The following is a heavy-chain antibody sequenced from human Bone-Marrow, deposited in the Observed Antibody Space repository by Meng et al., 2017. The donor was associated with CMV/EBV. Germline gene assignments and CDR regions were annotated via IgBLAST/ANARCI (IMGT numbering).Heavy chain of an antibody. CDR3: ARAGFLEWLYTTYFDY. CDR2: INHSGST. Sequence: GSLRLSCAVYGGSFSGYYWSWIRQPPGKGLEWIGEINHSGSTNYNPSLKSRVTISVDTSKNQFSLKLSSVTAADTAVYYCARAGFLEWLYTTYFDYWGQGTLVTVSS. J-gene: IGHJ4*02. V-gene: IGHV4-34*01. D-gene: IGHD3-3*01. CDR1: GGSFSGYY.